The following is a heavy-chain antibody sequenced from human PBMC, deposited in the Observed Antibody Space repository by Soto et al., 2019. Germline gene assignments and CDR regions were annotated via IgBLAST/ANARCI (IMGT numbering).Heavy chain of an antibody. CDR3: DRHPWGSSWRNHSVRYFDY. CDR1: GGSFSGYY. J-gene: IGHJ4*02. CDR2: INHSGST. Sequence: TSETLSLTCAVYGGSFSGYYWSWIRQPPGKGLEWIGEINHSGSTNYNPSLKSRVTISVDTSKNQFSLKLSSVTAADTAVYYCDRHPWGSSWRNHSVRYFDYWGQGTLVTVSS. D-gene: IGHD6-13*01. V-gene: IGHV4-34*01.